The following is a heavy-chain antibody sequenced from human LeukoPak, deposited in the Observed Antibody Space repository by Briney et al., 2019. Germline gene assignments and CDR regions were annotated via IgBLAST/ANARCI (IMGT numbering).Heavy chain of an antibody. CDR1: GGSTSSSSYY. V-gene: IGHV4-39*01. J-gene: IGHJ4*02. CDR2: IYYSGST. Sequence: SETLSLTCTVSGGSTSSSSYYCGWIRQPPGKGLEWIGSIYYSGSTYYNPSLKSRVTVSVDTSKNQFSLKLSSVTAADTAVYYCARHGSYYDYWGQGTLVTVSS. CDR3: ARHGSYYDY. D-gene: IGHD3-10*01.